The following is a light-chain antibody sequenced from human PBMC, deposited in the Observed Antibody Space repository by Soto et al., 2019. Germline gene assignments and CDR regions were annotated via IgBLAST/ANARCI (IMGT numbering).Light chain of an antibody. CDR1: QSISNY. CDR3: QQSYSTLYT. V-gene: IGKV1-39*01. Sequence: DIPMTQSPSSLSASVGDRVTITCRTSQSISNYLNWYQQKPGKAPKLLMYAASSLQSGVPSRFSGSGAGTDFTLTISSLQPEDFATYYCQQSYSTLYTFGQGAKLVIK. J-gene: IGKJ2*01. CDR2: AAS.